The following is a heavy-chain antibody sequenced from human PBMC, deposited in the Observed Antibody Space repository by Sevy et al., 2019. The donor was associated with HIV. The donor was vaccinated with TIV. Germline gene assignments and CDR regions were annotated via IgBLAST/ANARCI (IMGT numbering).Heavy chain of an antibody. CDR2: IKEDGSEK. J-gene: IGHJ4*02. Sequence: AGSLRLSCAASGFTFSTHWMSWVRQAPGKALEWVANIKEDGSEKYYVDSVKGRFTISRDNAKNSLFLQMNSLRAEDKAVYYCAKDVYWGQGTLVTVSS. V-gene: IGHV3-7*01. CDR1: GFTFSTHW. CDR3: AKDVY.